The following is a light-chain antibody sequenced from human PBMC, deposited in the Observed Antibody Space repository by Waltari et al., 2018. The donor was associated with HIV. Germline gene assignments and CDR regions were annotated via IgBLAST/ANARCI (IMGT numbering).Light chain of an antibody. J-gene: IGLJ1*01. CDR1: SSDVGYFNY. Sequence: QSALTQPASVSGSPGQSITISCTGTSSDVGYFNYVSWYQQHPGTALKVICYDGNNGSSGVASHSSGSKSGYTASLTSSGLRAEDEADYYCKSVSTSNTYVFGSGTRVTVL. V-gene: IGLV2-14*01. CDR3: KSVSTSNTYV. CDR2: DGN.